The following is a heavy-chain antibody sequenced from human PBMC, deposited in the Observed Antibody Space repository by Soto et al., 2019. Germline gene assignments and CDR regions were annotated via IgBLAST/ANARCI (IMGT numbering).Heavy chain of an antibody. V-gene: IGHV3-23*01. CDR3: AKNRGPGSYTNWSFNF. J-gene: IGHJ2*01. D-gene: IGHD1-26*01. CDR2: IHGGADYT. CDR1: GFTFSCCA. Sequence: ELQLLEAGGGLVQPGGSLRLSCAASGFTFSCCAMSWVRQAPGRGLEWVSTIHGGADYTHYTDSVKGRFTISRDNSRNTVFLQMNSLTAGDTAIYDGAKNRGPGSYTNWSFNFWGRGTPVTVSS.